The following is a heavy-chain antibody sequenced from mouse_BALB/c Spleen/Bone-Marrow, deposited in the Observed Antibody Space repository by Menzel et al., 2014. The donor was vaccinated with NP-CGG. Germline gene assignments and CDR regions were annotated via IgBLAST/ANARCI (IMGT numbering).Heavy chain of an antibody. CDR2: ILPGSGST. V-gene: IGHV1-9*01. CDR1: GYTFSSYW. CDR3: ARASWDY. D-gene: IGHD6-1*01. Sequence: VQLVESGAELMKPGASVKISCKATGYTFSSYWIEWVKQRPGHGLEWIGEILPGSGSTNYNERFKGKATFTADTSSNTAYMQLSSLTSEDSAVYSCARASWDYWGQGTSVTVSS. J-gene: IGHJ4*01.